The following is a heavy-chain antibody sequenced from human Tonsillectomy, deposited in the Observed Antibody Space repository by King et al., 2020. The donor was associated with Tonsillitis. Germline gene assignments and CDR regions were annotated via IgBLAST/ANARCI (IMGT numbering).Heavy chain of an antibody. J-gene: IGHJ5*02. CDR1: GFTFSTYG. Sequence: QVQLVESGGGVVQPGRSLRLSCAASGFTFSTYGMHWVRQAPGKGLEWVAVISYDGKYKYYADSVKGRFTISRDNSKNTLYLQINSPRAEDTAVYYCAKIYGGDFWSGFNWFDPWGQGTLVTVSS. D-gene: IGHD3-3*01. CDR2: ISYDGKYK. CDR3: AKIYGGDFWSGFNWFDP. V-gene: IGHV3-30*18.